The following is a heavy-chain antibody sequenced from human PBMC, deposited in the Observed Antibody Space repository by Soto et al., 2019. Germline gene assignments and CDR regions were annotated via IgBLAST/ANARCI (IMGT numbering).Heavy chain of an antibody. CDR1: GGSMSSGIYY. V-gene: IGHV4-30-4*01. J-gene: IGHJ4*02. CDR2: TSYSGTT. Sequence: SETLSLTCTVSGGSMSSGIYYWSWIRQPPGKGLECIGFTSYSGTTYYNTSLWSRVSMSVDTSKNQFSLHVNSVTAADTAVYYCARLGYCSSASCYVLILDYWGQGTLVTVSS. D-gene: IGHD2-2*01. CDR3: ARLGYCSSASCYVLILDY.